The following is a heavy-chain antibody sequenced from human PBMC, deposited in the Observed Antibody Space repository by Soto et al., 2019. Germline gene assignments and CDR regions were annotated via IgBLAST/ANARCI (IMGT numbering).Heavy chain of an antibody. D-gene: IGHD3-10*01. V-gene: IGHV2-26*01. J-gene: IGHJ4*02. CDR2: IFSNDEK. Sequence: QVTLKESGPVLVKRTETLTLTCTVSGFSLSNARMGVSWIRQPPGKALEWLGHIFSNDEKSYSTSLKSRLTISKNTAKNQVVLTMTNMDPVDTATYYCARTWLGFREPYDYWGQGTLVTVSS. CDR3: ARTWLGFREPYDY. CDR1: GFSLSNARMG.